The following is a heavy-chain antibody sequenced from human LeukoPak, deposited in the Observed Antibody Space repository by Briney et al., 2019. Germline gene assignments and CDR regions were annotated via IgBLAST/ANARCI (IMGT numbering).Heavy chain of an antibody. CDR2: ISPIFGTV. CDR1: GGTFSRYA. Sequence: ASVKVSCKASGGTFSRYAISWVRQAPGQGLEWMGGISPIFGTVNYAQKFQGRVTITADESTSTAYMEVSSLRSEDTAVYYCAREVVGSGSYYKDYWGQGTLVTVSS. CDR3: AREVVGSGSYYKDY. J-gene: IGHJ4*02. D-gene: IGHD3-10*01. V-gene: IGHV1-69*13.